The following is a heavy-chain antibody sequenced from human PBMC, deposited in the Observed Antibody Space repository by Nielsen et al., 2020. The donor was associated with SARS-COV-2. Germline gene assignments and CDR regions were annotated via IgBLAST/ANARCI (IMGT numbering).Heavy chain of an antibody. CDR1: GFDFSDYY. J-gene: IGHJ4*02. CDR2: ISGSGNTI. D-gene: IGHD2-15*01. Sequence: GESLKIFCAASGFDFSDYYMSWIRQAPGKGLEWVSYISGSGNTIFYEDSLKGRFTISRDNANNSLYLQMNSLRAEDTAVYYCAREPVYCSGGRCYVHYFDYWGQGTLVTVSS. CDR3: AREPVYCSGGRCYVHYFDY. V-gene: IGHV3-11*01.